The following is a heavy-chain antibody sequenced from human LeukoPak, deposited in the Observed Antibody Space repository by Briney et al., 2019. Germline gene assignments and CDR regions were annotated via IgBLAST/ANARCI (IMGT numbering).Heavy chain of an antibody. CDR1: GFTFSSYE. CDR3: AKMSRNYYDSSGYYGY. D-gene: IGHD3-22*01. V-gene: IGHV3-23*01. J-gene: IGHJ4*02. CDR2: ISGSGVNT. Sequence: GGSLRLSCAASGFTFSSYEMNWVRQAPGKGLEWVSAISGSGVNTYYADSVKGRFTISRDNSKNTLYLQMNSPRAEDTAVYYCAKMSRNYYDSSGYYGYWGQGTLVTVSS.